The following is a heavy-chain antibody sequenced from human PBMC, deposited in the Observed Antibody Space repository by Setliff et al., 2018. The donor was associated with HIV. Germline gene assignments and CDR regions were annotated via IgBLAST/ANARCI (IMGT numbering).Heavy chain of an antibody. CDR2: LYSGGTT. D-gene: IGHD3-16*01. CDR3: ARGYSYAYRIDY. J-gene: IGHJ4*02. V-gene: IGHV4-4*07. CDR1: GVSVNDYY. Sequence: LSLTCSVSGVSVNDYYWSWIRQPAGKGLEWIGRLYSGGTTNYNPSLKSRLTMSVDTSNNKFSLKLNSLRGEDTAVYYCARGYSYAYRIDYWGLGTLVTVSS.